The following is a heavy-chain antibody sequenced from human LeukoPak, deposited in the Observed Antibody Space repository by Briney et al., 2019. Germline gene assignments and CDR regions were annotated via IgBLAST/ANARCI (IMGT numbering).Heavy chain of an antibody. J-gene: IGHJ4*02. CDR2: INHSGST. V-gene: IGHV4-34*01. CDR3: ARYRGASGYHFDY. CDR1: GGSFSGYY. D-gene: IGHD5-12*01. Sequence: PSETLSLTCAVYGGSFSGYYWSWIRQPPGKGLEWIGEINHSGSTNYNPSLKSRVTISVDTSKNQSSLKLSSVTAADTAMYYCARYRGASGYHFDYWGQGTLVTVSS.